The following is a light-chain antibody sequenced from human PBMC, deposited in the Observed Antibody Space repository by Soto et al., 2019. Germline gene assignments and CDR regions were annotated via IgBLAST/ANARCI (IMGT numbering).Light chain of an antibody. CDR3: AAWDDSLNGAV. Sequence: QSVLTQPPSASGTPGQRVPISCSGSSSNIESNTVNWYQQLPGTAPKLLIYSNNQRPSGVPDRFSGSKSGTSASLAISGLQSEDEADYYCAAWDDSLNGAVFGGGTQLTVL. V-gene: IGLV1-44*01. J-gene: IGLJ7*01. CDR1: SSNIESNT. CDR2: SNN.